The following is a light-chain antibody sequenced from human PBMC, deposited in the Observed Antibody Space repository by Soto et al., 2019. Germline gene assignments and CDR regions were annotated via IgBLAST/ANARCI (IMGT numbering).Light chain of an antibody. CDR2: EVS. CDR3: SSYTSRSTPV. J-gene: IGLJ2*01. Sequence: QSALTQPASVFGSPGQSITISCTGTSSDVGTYKYVSWYQQLPGKAPKLMIYEVSNRPSGVSNRFSGSKSGNTASLTISELQAEDEADYYCSSYTSRSTPVFGGGTKVTVL. CDR1: SSDVGTYKY. V-gene: IGLV2-14*01.